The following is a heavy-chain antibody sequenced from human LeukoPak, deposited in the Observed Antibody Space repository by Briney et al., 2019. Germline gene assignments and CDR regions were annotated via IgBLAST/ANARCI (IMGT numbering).Heavy chain of an antibody. CDR2: IYTSGST. CDR1: GGSISSYY. CDR3: ARVRFLESGDAFDI. D-gene: IGHD3-3*01. V-gene: IGHV4-4*07. J-gene: IGHJ3*02. Sequence: SETLSLTCTVSGGSISSYYWSWIRQPAGKGLEWIGRIYTSGSTNYNTSLKSRVTMSVDTSKNQLSLKLSFVTAADTAVYYCARVRFLESGDAFDIWGQGTMVTVSS.